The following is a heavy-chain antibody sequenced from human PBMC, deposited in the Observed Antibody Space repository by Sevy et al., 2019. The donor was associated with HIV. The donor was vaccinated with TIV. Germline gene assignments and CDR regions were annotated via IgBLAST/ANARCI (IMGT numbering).Heavy chain of an antibody. CDR1: GFTFCSYA. CDR2: ISYDDGCNR. CDR3: ARDSGYCGGDCYWPAGY. Sequence: GGSLRLSCAASGFTFCSYALHWVRQAPGKGLEWVAVISYDDGCNRNYADSVKGRFTISRDNSKNTVYLQMNSLRPEDTAVYYCARDSGYCGGDCYWPAGYWGQGTLVTVSS. V-gene: IGHV3-30-3*01. J-gene: IGHJ4*02. D-gene: IGHD2-21*02.